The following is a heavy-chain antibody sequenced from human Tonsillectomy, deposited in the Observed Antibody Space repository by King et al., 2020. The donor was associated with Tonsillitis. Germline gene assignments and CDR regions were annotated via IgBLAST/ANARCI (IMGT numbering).Heavy chain of an antibody. CDR1: GFTFDDYA. CDR3: AKDRHTGGQRLGHFDY. V-gene: IGHV3-9*01. D-gene: IGHD6-25*01. CDR2: ISWNSGSI. Sequence: VQLVESGGGLVQPGRSLRLSCAVSGFTFDDYAMHWVRQAPGKGLEWVSSISWNSGSIGYADSVRGRFTISRDNAKSSLYLQMNSLRAEDTALYYCAKDRHTGGQRLGHFDYWGQGTLVTVSS. J-gene: IGHJ4*02.